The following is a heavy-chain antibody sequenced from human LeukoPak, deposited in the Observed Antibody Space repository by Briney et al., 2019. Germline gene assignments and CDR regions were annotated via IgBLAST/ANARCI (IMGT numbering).Heavy chain of an antibody. V-gene: IGHV6-1*01. J-gene: IGHJ6*02. CDR1: EDVVSGNSAA. D-gene: IGHD3-10*01. CDR2: TYYRSKWYN. CDR3: ARVGSESAHAMDV. Sequence: SETLSLTCAISEDVVSGNSAARDWIRHSPTRGLEWLGRTYYRSKWYNDYAVSVKSRVTINSDTSKNQFSLQLNSVTPEDTAAYYCARVGSESAHAMDVWGQGTTVNVSS.